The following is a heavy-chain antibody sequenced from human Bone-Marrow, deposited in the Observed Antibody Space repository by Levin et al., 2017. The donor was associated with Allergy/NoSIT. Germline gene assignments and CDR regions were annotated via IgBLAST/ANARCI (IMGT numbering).Heavy chain of an antibody. D-gene: IGHD1-14*01. Sequence: KSSETLFLTCTVSGPPISRSSFYWGWIRQPPGKGLEWIGNIFFTGSTYQNPSLKSRVTISIDTSKNQISLRLSSVTAADTGIYFCARESGHFASDYWGEGTLVTVSS. CDR3: ARESGHFASDY. CDR1: GPPISRSSFY. V-gene: IGHV4-39*02. J-gene: IGHJ4*02. CDR2: IFFTGST.